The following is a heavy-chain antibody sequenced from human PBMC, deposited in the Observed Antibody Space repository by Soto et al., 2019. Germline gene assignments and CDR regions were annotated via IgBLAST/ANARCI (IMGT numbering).Heavy chain of an antibody. J-gene: IGHJ3*02. Sequence: QVQQQQWGARLLKPSETLSLTCAEYGGSMSGYNWSWLRRSPVRGLEWIGEIAPTGDTNYGPSFMSRVTVSVDTSKYELSLRLSQVTAADTATYLCARNGVGFGFDIWGLGKMVSVSS. CDR3: ARNGVGFGFDI. V-gene: IGHV4-34*02. D-gene: IGHD3-10*01. CDR2: IAPTGDT. CDR1: GGSMSGYN.